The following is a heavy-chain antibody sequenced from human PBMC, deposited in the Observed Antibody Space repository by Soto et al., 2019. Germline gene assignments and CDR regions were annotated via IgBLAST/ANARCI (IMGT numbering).Heavy chain of an antibody. V-gene: IGHV4-59*01. CDR1: GGSISSYY. CDR3: ARGYYGSGGDAFDI. CDR2: IYYSGST. Sequence: PSETLSLTCTVSGGSISSYYWSWIRQPPGKGLEWIGYIYYSGSTNHNPSLESRVTISVDTSKNQFSLKLSSVTAADTAVYYCARGYYGSGGDAFDIWGRGTMVTVSS. J-gene: IGHJ3*02. D-gene: IGHD3-10*01.